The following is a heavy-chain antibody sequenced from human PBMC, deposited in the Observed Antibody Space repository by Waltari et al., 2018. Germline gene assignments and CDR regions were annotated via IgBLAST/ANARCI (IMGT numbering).Heavy chain of an antibody. CDR3: ARDDYGDYSGRFFQH. CDR1: GDSITSGDYY. J-gene: IGHJ1*01. V-gene: IGHV4-30-4*08. Sequence: QVQLQESGPGLVKPSQTPSLSCTVSGDSITSGDYYWSWIRQPPGKGLEWIGNFYYTGSTYYNPSLESRVSISVDTSNKQFSLKLRSVTAADTAIYFCARDDYGDYSGRFFQHWGQGALVTVSS. D-gene: IGHD4-17*01. CDR2: FYYTGST.